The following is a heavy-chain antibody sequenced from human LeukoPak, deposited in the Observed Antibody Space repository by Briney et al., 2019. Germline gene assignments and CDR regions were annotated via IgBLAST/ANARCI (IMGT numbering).Heavy chain of an antibody. Sequence: GRSLRLSWAASGFTFDDYAMHWVRQAPGKGLECVSGISWNSGSIGYADSVKGRFTISRDNAKNSLYLQMNSLRAEDTALYYCAKPSEGLLDAFDIWGQGTMVTVSS. CDR3: AKPSEGLLDAFDI. CDR1: GFTFDDYA. D-gene: IGHD2-21*01. CDR2: ISWNSGSI. V-gene: IGHV3-9*01. J-gene: IGHJ3*02.